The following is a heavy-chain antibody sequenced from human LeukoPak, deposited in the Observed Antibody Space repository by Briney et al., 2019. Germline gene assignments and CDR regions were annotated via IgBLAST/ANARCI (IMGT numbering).Heavy chain of an antibody. CDR3: AKRGVVIRVILVGFHKEAYYFDS. Sequence: GGSLGLSCAVSGITLSNYGMSWVRQAPGKGLEWVAGISDSGGRTNYADSVKGRFTISRDNPKNTLYLQMNSLRTEDTAVYFCAKRGVVIRVILVGFHKEAYYFDSWGQGALVTVSS. V-gene: IGHV3-23*01. CDR1: GITLSNYG. CDR2: ISDSGGRT. D-gene: IGHD3-22*01. J-gene: IGHJ4*02.